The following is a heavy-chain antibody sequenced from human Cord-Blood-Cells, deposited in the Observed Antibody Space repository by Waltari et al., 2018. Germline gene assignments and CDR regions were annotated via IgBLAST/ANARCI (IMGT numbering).Heavy chain of an antibody. J-gene: IGHJ6*02. CDR1: GGSFIGYS. D-gene: IGHD3-22*01. Sequence: QVQLQQWGAGLLKPSETLSLTCAVHGGSFIGYSCSWIRQPPGKGLEGIGEINHSGSTNYNPSLKSRVTISVDTSKNQFSLKLSSVTAADTAVYYCARGGGYYYDSSGYYYYYGMDVWGQGTTVTVSS. V-gene: IGHV4-34*01. CDR3: ARGGGYYYDSSGYYYYYGMDV. CDR2: INHSGST.